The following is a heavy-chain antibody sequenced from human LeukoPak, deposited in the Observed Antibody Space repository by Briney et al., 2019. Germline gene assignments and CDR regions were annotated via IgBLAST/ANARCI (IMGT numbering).Heavy chain of an antibody. D-gene: IGHD6-13*01. CDR1: GFTFNSYV. CDR2: ISQSGGST. CDR3: AKGDSSSWAPDS. V-gene: IGHV3-23*01. Sequence: GGSLTLSCAGSGFTFNSYVMTWVRQAPGKGLEWVSGISQSGGSTYYADSVRGRFTISRDNPKNTLYLQMNSLGADDTAAYYCAKGDSSSWAPDSWGQGSLVTVSS. J-gene: IGHJ4*02.